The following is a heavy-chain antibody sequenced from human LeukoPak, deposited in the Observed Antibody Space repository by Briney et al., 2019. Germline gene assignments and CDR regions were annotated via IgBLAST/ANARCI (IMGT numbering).Heavy chain of an antibody. CDR3: AREVRVWIYSSSDHGHMDV. CDR2: INPSGGST. V-gene: IGHV1-46*01. Sequence: ASVKVSCKASGYTFTSYYMHWVRQAPGQGLEWMGIINPSGGSTSYAQKFQGRVTMTRDMSTSTVYMELSSLRSEDTAVYYCAREVRVWIYSSSDHGHMDVWGKGTTVTVSS. J-gene: IGHJ6*03. CDR1: GYTFTSYY. D-gene: IGHD6-13*01.